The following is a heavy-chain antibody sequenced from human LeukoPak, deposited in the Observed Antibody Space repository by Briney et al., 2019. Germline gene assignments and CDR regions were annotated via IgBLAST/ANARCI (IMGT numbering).Heavy chain of an antibody. Sequence: PGGSLRLSCAASGFTFSSYAMHWVRQAPGKGLEWVAVISSDGSNKYYADSVKGRFTISRDNSKNTLYLQMNSLRAEDTAVYYCAKDGQDSGDAFDIWGQGTMVTVSS. CDR3: AKDGQDSGDAFDI. J-gene: IGHJ3*02. D-gene: IGHD2-15*01. V-gene: IGHV3-30-3*01. CDR2: ISSDGSNK. CDR1: GFTFSSYA.